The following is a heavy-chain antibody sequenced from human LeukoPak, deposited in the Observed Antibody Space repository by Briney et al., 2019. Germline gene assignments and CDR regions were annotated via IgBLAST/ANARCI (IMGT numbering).Heavy chain of an antibody. Sequence: SETLSLTCTVSGYSISSDYYWGWIRQPPGKGLEWIGSVYQSGATYYNPSLKSRVTISVDTSKNQFSLKLSSVTATDTAVYYCARDAYCTGGGCNYPSNPLDYWGQGTLVTVSS. CDR3: ARDAYCTGGGCNYPSNPLDY. J-gene: IGHJ4*02. CDR1: GYSISSDYY. V-gene: IGHV4-38-2*02. D-gene: IGHD2-8*02. CDR2: VYQSGAT.